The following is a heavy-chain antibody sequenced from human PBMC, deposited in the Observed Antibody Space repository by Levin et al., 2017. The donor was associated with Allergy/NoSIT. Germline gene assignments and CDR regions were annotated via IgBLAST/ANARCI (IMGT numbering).Heavy chain of an antibody. CDR2: ISSSSSTI. CDR3: ARDWGGRKAGNYPGY. Sequence: LSLTCAASGFTFSSYSMNWVRQAPGKGLEWVSYISSSSSTIYYADSVKGRFTISRDNAKNSLYLQMNSLRAEDTAVYYCARDWGGRKAGNYPGYWGQGTLVTVSS. V-gene: IGHV3-48*01. J-gene: IGHJ4*02. CDR1: GFTFSSYS. D-gene: IGHD1-7*01.